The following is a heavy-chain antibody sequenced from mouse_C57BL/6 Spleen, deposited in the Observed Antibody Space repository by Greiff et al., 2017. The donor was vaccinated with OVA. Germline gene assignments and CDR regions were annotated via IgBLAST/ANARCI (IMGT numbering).Heavy chain of an antibody. Sequence: VMLVESGGGLVKPGGSLKLSCAASGFTFSSYTMSWVRPTPEKRLEWVATLSGGGGNTYYPASVKGRFTISRDNAKNTLYLQMSSLRSEDTALYYCARGGWGNSYYYAMDYWGQGTSVTVSS. CDR1: GFTFSSYT. CDR2: LSGGGGNT. V-gene: IGHV5-9*01. CDR3: ARGGWGNSYYYAMDY. D-gene: IGHD2-1*01. J-gene: IGHJ4*01.